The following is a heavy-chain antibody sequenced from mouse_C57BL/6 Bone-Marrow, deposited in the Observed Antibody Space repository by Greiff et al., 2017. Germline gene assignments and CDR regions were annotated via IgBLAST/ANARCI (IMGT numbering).Heavy chain of an antibody. CDR1: GYTFTSYW. J-gene: IGHJ4*01. Sequence: VQLQQPGAELVMPGASVKLSCKASGYTFTSYWMHWVKQRPGQGLEWIGEIDPSDSYTNYNQKFKGKSTFTVDKSSSTAYMQLSSLTSEDSAVYYCARTAYYSNYGAMDYWGQGTSVTVSS. CDR3: ARTAYYSNYGAMDY. CDR2: IDPSDSYT. D-gene: IGHD2-5*01. V-gene: IGHV1-69*01.